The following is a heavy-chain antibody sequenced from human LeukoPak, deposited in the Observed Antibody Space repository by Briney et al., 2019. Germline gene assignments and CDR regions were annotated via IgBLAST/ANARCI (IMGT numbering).Heavy chain of an antibody. V-gene: IGHV1-2*02. CDR3: ARVRGYCGSTSCSTFDY. J-gene: IGHJ4*02. CDR2: INPNSGGT. CDR1: GYTFTGYY. Sequence: ASVKVSCKASGYTFTGYYMHWVRQAPGQGLEWMGGINPNSGGTNYAQKFQGRVTMTRDTSISTAYMELSRLRSDDTAVYYCARVRGYCGSTSCSTFDYWGQGTLVTVSS. D-gene: IGHD2-2*02.